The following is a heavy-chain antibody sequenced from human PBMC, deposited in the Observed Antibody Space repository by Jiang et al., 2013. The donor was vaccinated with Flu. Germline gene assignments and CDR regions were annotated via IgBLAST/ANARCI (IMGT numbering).Heavy chain of an antibody. Sequence: KGLEWIGRIYTSGSTNYNPSLKSRVTISVDTSKNQFSLKLSSVTAADTAVYYCARVARDDSYGYLFDYWGQGTLVTVSS. CDR2: IYTSGST. J-gene: IGHJ4*02. CDR3: ARVARDDSYGYLFDY. D-gene: IGHD5-18*01. V-gene: IGHV4-61*02.